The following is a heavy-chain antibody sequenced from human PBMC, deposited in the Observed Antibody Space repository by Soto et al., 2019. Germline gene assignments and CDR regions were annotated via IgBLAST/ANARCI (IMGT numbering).Heavy chain of an antibody. J-gene: IGHJ4*02. CDR2: IYYSGST. CDR3: ARRYGSRFDY. CDR1: GGSISSYY. D-gene: IGHD5-18*01. Sequence: SETLSLTCTVSGGSISSYYWSWIRQPPGKGLEWIGYIYYSGSTNYNPSLKSRVTISVDTSKNQFSLKLSSVTAADTAVYYCARRYGSRFDYWGQGTLVTVSS. V-gene: IGHV4-59*08.